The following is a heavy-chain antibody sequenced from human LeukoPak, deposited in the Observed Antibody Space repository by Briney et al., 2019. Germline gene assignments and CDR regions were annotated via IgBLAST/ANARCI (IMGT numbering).Heavy chain of an antibody. CDR1: GGSFSGYY. V-gene: IGHV4-34*01. J-gene: IGHJ5*02. Sequence: KPSETLSLTCAVYGGSFSGYYWSWIRQPPGKELEWIGEINHSGSTNYNPSLKSRVTISVDTSKNQFSLKLSSVTAADTAVYYCARGLVVPAAKVNWFDPWGQGTLVTVSS. CDR2: INHSGST. D-gene: IGHD2-2*01. CDR3: ARGLVVPAAKVNWFDP.